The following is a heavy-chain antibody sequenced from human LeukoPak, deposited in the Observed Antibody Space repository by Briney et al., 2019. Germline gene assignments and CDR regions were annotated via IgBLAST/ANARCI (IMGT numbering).Heavy chain of an antibody. CDR1: GGSISSSSYY. CDR2: IYYSGST. Sequence: SETLSLTCTVSGGSISSSSYYWGWIRQPPRKGLEWIGSIYYSGSTYYNPSLKSRVTISVDTSKNQFSLKLSSVTAADTAVYSCASGYAYYFDYWGQGTLVTVSS. D-gene: IGHD5-12*01. J-gene: IGHJ4*02. CDR3: ASGYAYYFDY. V-gene: IGHV4-39*01.